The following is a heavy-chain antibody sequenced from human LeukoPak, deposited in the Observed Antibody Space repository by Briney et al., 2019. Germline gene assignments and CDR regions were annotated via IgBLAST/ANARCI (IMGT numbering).Heavy chain of an antibody. Sequence: GGSPRLSCAASGFTFSSYGMHWVCQAPGKGLEWVAVISYDGSNKYYADSVKGRFTISRDNSKNTLYLQMNSLRAEDTAVYYCARDMDQLPDENWGRGTLVTVSS. CDR3: ARDMDQLPDEN. D-gene: IGHD1-1*01. CDR1: GFTFSSYG. V-gene: IGHV3-30*03. CDR2: ISYDGSNK. J-gene: IGHJ4*02.